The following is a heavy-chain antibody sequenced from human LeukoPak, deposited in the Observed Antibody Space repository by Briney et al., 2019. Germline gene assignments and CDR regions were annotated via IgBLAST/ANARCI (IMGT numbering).Heavy chain of an antibody. J-gene: IGHJ3*02. CDR3: ARFHHYDILTGYYKNAFDI. D-gene: IGHD3-9*01. CDR2: IYSGGST. CDR1: GFTVSSNY. V-gene: IGHV3-53*01. Sequence: PGGSLRLSCAASGFTVSSNYMSWVRQAPGKGLEWVSVIYSGGSTYYADSVKGRFTISRDNSKNTLYLQMNSLRAEDTAVYYCARFHHYDILTGYYKNAFDIWGQGTMVTVSS.